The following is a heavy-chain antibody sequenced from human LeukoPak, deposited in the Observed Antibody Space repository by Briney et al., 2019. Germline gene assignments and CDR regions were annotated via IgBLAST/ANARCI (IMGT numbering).Heavy chain of an antibody. CDR2: ISYDGSNQ. J-gene: IGHJ6*02. CDR1: GFSFSNYG. D-gene: IGHD5-12*01. Sequence: GGSLRLSCAASGFSFSNYGMHWVRQAPGRGLGWVAVISYDGSNQYYTDSVKGRFTVYRDNSKNTLFLQMNSLRTDDTAVYFCAKDQSAWQPKHYYYYYGLDVWGQGTTVTVSS. V-gene: IGHV3-30*18. CDR3: AKDQSAWQPKHYYYYYGLDV.